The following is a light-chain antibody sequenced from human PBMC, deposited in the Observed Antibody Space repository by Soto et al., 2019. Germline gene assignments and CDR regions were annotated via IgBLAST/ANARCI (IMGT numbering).Light chain of an antibody. CDR1: QSVYNN. CDR2: GAS. V-gene: IGKV3-20*01. CDR3: QQYGSSPWT. J-gene: IGKJ1*01. Sequence: EIVMTQSPAQVSLSPCGTATLSCRPCQSVYNNLAWYQQKPGQAPRLLIYGASSRATGIPDRFSGSGSGTDFTLTISRLEPEDFAVYYCQQYGSSPWTFGQGTKVDI.